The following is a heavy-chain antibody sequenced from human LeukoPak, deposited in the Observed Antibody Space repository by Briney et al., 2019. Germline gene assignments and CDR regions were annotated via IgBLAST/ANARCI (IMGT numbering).Heavy chain of an antibody. CDR2: INPNSGDT. J-gene: IGHJ4*02. Sequence: ASVKVSCKTSGYTFTDYYMHWVRQAPGQGLEWMGRINPNSGDTNYTQEFQGRVTVTRDTSLNTAYMELSRLRSDDTAVYYCAGDIRNYVWGRYRPPHFDYWGQGTLVTVSS. CDR1: GYTFTDYY. V-gene: IGHV1-2*06. D-gene: IGHD3-16*02. CDR3: AGDIRNYVWGRYRPPHFDY.